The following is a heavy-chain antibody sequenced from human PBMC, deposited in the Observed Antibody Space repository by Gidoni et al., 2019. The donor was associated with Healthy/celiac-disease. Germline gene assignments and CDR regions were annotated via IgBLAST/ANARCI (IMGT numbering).Heavy chain of an antibody. V-gene: IGHV4-34*01. CDR2: INHSGST. Sequence: QVQLQQWGAGLLKPSETLSLTCAVYGGSFSGYYWSWIRQPPGKGLEWIGEINHSGSTNYNPSLKSRVTISVDTSKNQFSLKLSSVTAADTAVYYCARAANGGDFWSGSYAFDIWGQGTMVTVSS. CDR1: GGSFSGYY. J-gene: IGHJ3*02. D-gene: IGHD3-3*01. CDR3: ARAANGGDFWSGSYAFDI.